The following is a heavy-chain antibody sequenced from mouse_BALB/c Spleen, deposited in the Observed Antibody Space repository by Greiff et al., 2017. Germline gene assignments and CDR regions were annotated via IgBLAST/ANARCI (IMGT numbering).Heavy chain of an antibody. J-gene: IGHJ3*01. D-gene: IGHD2-4*01. CDR2: INPYNGAT. CDR1: GYSFTGYY. Sequence: VQLQQSGPELVKPGASVKISCKASGYSFTGYYMHWVKQSHVKSLEWIGRINPYNGATSYNQNFKDKASLTVDKSSSTAYMELHSLTSEDSAVYYCATYDYDEGAWFAYWGQGTLVTVSA. CDR3: ATYDYDEGAWFAY. V-gene: IGHV1-31*01.